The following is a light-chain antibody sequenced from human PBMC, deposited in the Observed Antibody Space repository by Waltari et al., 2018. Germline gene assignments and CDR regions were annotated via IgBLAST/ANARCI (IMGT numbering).Light chain of an antibody. CDR3: TSCGGSPSLRASLRV. CDR2: EVT. J-gene: IGLJ2*01. V-gene: IGLV2-14*01. CDR1: ISDIGGFNC. Sequence: QSALSQPASVSGSPGQSITISCTGTISDIGGFNCVSWYQQHPGKAPKLLIYEVTKLPSGVSSRFSGSRSGNTASLTISGLQGEDEADYYCTSCGGSPSLRASLRVFGGGTKLTVL.